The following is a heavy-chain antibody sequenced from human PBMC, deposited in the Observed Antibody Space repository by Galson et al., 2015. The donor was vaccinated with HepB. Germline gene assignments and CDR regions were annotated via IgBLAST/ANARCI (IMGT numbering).Heavy chain of an antibody. CDR3: ARDKRWLPGADSGWFDP. D-gene: IGHD5-24*01. Sequence: SETLSLTCTVSGGSISSYYWSWIRQPPGKGLEWTGYIYYSGSTNYNPSLKSRVTISVDTSKNQFSLKLSSVTAADTAVYYCARDKRWLPGADSGWFDPWGQGTLVTVSS. CDR1: GGSISSYY. CDR2: IYYSGST. V-gene: IGHV4-59*01. J-gene: IGHJ5*02.